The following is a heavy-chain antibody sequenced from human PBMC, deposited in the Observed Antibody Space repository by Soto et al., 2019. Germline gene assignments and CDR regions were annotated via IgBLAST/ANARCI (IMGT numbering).Heavy chain of an antibody. CDR3: ANAGSGSFFDY. CDR2: ISYDGINK. CDR1: GFTFSNYG. V-gene: IGHV3-30*18. J-gene: IGHJ4*02. D-gene: IGHD1-26*01. Sequence: GGSLRLSCTASGFTFSNYGMHWVRQAPGKGLEWVAVISYDGINKYNADSVKGRFTISRDNSKNTLYLQMNSLRAEDTAVYYCANAGSGSFFDYWGQGTLVTVSS.